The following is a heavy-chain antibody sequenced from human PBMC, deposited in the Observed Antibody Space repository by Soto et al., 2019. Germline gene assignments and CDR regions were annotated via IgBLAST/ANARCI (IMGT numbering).Heavy chain of an antibody. D-gene: IGHD2-2*02. V-gene: IGHV1-3*01. CDR3: ARGGYCSSTSCYSLGWFDP. J-gene: IGHJ5*02. CDR2: INVGNGNT. Sequence: QVPLVQSGAEGKKPGASVKVSCKASGYTFTKYAMHWVRQAPGQRLEWMGWINVGNGNTEYSQKFQGRVTITRGTSASTAYMELRSLRSEDTAVYYCARGGYCSSTSCYSLGWFDPWGQGNLVTVSS. CDR1: GYTFTKYA.